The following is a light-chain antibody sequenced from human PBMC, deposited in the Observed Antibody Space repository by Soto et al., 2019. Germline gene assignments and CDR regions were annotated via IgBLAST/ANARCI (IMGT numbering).Light chain of an antibody. CDR1: NSDIGTYNF. V-gene: IGLV2-11*01. Sequence: QSVLTQPRSVSGSPGQSVTFSYIGTNSDIGTYNFVSWYRQYPGKAPHLMIFDVTKRPSGVPARFSGSKSGNTASLTISGLQADDEADYYCCSYAGAYTFVFGGGTKLTVL. CDR3: CSYAGAYTFV. J-gene: IGLJ3*02. CDR2: DVT.